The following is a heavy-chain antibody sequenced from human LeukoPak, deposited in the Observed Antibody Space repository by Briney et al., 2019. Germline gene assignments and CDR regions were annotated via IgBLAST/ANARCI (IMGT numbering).Heavy chain of an antibody. CDR1: GGSISSGSYY. D-gene: IGHD4-11*01. CDR2: IYYSGST. Sequence: SETLSLTCTVSGGSISSGSYYWGWIRQPPGKGLEWIGSIYYSGSTYYNPSLKSRVTISVDTSKNQFSLKLSSVTAADTAVYYCARPSFFNYDRRYFDLWGRGTLVTVSS. CDR3: ARPSFFNYDRRYFDL. J-gene: IGHJ2*01. V-gene: IGHV4-39*01.